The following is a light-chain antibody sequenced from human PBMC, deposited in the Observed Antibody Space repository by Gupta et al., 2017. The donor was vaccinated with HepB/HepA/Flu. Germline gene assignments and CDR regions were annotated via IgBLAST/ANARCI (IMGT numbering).Light chain of an antibody. CDR2: DAS. J-gene: IGKJ4*01. Sequence: DIQMTQSPSSLSASVGDKVTITCRASQDISNYVAWFQQTPGKAPKSLIYDASSLQSGVPSKFSGSGSGADFTLTSTSLHPEDFATYCFQQFKSYPLTFGGGTKVEI. V-gene: IGKV1-16*02. CDR3: QQFKSYPLT. CDR1: QDISNY.